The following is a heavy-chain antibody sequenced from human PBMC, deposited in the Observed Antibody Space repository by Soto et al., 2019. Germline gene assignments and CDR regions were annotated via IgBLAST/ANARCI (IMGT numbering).Heavy chain of an antibody. CDR3: AGSYGSGYWAFDY. CDR1: GDTFNFYS. CDR2: VNPILSMS. J-gene: IGHJ4*02. D-gene: IGHD3-10*01. Sequence: QVQLVQSGAEVKRHGSSVKVYCKASGDTFNFYSINWVRQAPGVWLAWVGRVNPILSMSNYAQRFHGRVTMTADKSTSTGYMELRSMKSEDTAIYYCAGSYGSGYWAFDYLGQGALVTVSS. V-gene: IGHV1-69*02.